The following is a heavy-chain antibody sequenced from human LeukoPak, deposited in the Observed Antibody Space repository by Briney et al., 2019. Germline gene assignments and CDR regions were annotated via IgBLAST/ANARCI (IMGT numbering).Heavy chain of an antibody. D-gene: IGHD5-12*01. V-gene: IGHV3-74*01. Sequence: GGSLRLSCAASGFSFSSYWMHWVRQAPGKGLVWVSRINTDASATYYADSVKGRFTISRDNAKNTLYLQMNSLRAEDTAVYYCAKDTVKVTTIRRVPHYMDVWGKGTTVTISS. J-gene: IGHJ6*03. CDR3: AKDTVKVTTIRRVPHYMDV. CDR2: INTDASAT. CDR1: GFSFSSYW.